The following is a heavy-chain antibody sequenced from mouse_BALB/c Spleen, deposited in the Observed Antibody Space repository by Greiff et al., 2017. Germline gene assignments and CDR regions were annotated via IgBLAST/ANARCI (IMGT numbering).Heavy chain of an antibody. J-gene: IGHJ3*01. D-gene: IGHD1-2*01. CDR1: GFTFSDYY. V-gene: IGHV5-4*02. Sequence: DVMLVESGGGLVKPGGSLKLSCAASGFTFSDYYMYWVRQTPEKRLEWVATISDGGSYTYYPDSVKGRFTISRDNAKNNLYLQMSSLKSEDTAMYYCARDLITTATGFAYWGQGTLVTVSA. CDR2: ISDGGSYT. CDR3: ARDLITTATGFAY.